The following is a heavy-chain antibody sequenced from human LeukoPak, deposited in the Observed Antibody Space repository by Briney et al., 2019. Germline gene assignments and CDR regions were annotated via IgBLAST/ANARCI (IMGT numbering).Heavy chain of an antibody. D-gene: IGHD6-13*01. CDR1: GGSVTSYY. CDR2: ISNSETT. CDR3: ARYSSSWYDKSRYYFDY. Sequence: SETLALTCSVSGGSVTSYYWNWVRQTPGKGLEWIGYISNSETTDYGPSFKSRVTLSLDTSKNQFSLKLSSVTAADTGVYYCARYSSSWYDKSRYYFDYWGQGTLVTVSS. V-gene: IGHV4-59*02. J-gene: IGHJ4*02.